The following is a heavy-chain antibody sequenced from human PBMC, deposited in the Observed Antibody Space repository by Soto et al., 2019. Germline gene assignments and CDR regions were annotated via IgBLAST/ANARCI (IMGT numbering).Heavy chain of an antibody. CDR1: GYSFTSLD. J-gene: IGHJ4*02. CDR3: ARGVSAGVDY. CDR2: MQPSTGRT. Sequence: QVQLVQSGAEVREPGASVKVSCKASGYSFTSLDINWVRQTAGQGLEWMGWMQPSTGRTGYAQKFQGRVTMTRDTSINTADMELTTITSDDTAFYCCARGVSAGVDYWGQGTLVTVSS. D-gene: IGHD1-26*01. V-gene: IGHV1-8*01.